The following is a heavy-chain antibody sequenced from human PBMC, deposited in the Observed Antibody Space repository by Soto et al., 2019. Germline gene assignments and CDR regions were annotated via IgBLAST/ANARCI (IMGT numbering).Heavy chain of an antibody. J-gene: IGHJ4*02. CDR3: ARPHGDYGEYYFDY. CDR1: GFTFSSYA. D-gene: IGHD4-17*01. Sequence: PGGSLRLSCAASGFTFSSYAMHWVRQAPCKGLEWVAVISYDGSNKYYADSVKGRFTISIDNSKNTLYLQMNSLRAEDAAVYYCARPHGDYGEYYFDYWGQGTLVTVSS. V-gene: IGHV3-30-3*01. CDR2: ISYDGSNK.